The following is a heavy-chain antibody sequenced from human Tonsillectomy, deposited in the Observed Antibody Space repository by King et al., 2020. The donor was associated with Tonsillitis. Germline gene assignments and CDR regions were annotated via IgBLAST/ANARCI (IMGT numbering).Heavy chain of an antibody. Sequence: VQLVESGGGLVQPGGSLRLSCSASGFTFSSYAMHWVRQAPRKGLEYVSAISSNGGSTYYADSVKGRFTISRDNSKNTLYLQMSSLRAEDTAVYYCVKVNTAVGNWFDPWGQGTLVTVSS. V-gene: IGHV3-64D*06. CDR3: VKVNTAVGNWFDP. CDR2: ISSNGGST. D-gene: IGHD2-21*02. CDR1: GFTFSSYA. J-gene: IGHJ5*02.